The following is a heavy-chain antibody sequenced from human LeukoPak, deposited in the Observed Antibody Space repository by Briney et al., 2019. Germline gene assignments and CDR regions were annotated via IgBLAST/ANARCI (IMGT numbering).Heavy chain of an antibody. CDR2: IYHSGST. Sequence: SETLSLSXAVSGYSISSGYYWGWIRKPPGKGLERIGNIYHSGSTYYNPSLETRVTISLDTSKNHFSLRMASVTAADTAIYYCAKVKTGSSADPFDFWGQGTLVTVSS. D-gene: IGHD1-26*01. J-gene: IGHJ4*02. CDR3: AKVKTGSSADPFDF. CDR1: GYSISSGYY. V-gene: IGHV4-38-2*01.